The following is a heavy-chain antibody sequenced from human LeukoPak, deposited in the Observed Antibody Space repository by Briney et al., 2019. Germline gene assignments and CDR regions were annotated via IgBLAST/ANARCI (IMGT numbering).Heavy chain of an antibody. D-gene: IGHD1-14*01. J-gene: IGHJ5*02. CDR2: INHSGST. CDR3: ARGFTRRFDP. CDR1: GGSFSGYY. V-gene: IGHV4-34*01. Sequence: SETQSLPCAVYGGSFSGYYWSWIRQPPGKGLEWIGEINHSGSTNYNPSLKSRVTISVDTSKNQFSLKLSSVTAADTAVYYCARGFTRRFDPWGQGTLVTVSS.